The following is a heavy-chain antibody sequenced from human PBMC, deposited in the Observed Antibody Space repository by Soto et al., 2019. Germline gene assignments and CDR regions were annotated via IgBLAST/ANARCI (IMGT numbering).Heavy chain of an antibody. D-gene: IGHD1-26*01. J-gene: IGHJ1*01. CDR3: EKEAEVWEYVRYFQY. V-gene: IGHV3-23*01. Sequence: PCLLLRLSCAAAWGTFGGLGMSWVSKTPRKGLEWVSGMTGSSRYTYYADSVKGRFTISRDNSKSTLYLQMNSLRAEDTAVYYCEKEAEVWEYVRYFQYWGQGSLVTVSS. CDR1: WGTFGGLG. CDR2: MTGSSRYT.